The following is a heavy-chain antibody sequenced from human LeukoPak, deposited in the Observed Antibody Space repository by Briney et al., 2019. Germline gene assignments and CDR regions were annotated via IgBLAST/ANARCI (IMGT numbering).Heavy chain of an antibody. CDR2: ISSTGST. V-gene: IGHV4-59*11. D-gene: IGHD5-24*01. CDR3: ARELIGRDGSQYAYDI. J-gene: IGHJ3*02. Sequence: PSETLSLTCTVSGGSISSHYWTWIRQPPGKGLEWVVDISSTGSTNYNPSLKSRVPISLDTSKNQFSLQLSSVTAADPAVYYSARELIGRDGSQYAYDIWGQGTMVPVSS. CDR1: GGSISSHY.